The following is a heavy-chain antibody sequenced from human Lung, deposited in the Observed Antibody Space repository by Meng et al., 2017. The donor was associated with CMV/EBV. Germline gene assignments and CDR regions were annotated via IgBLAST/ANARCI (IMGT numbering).Heavy chain of an antibody. D-gene: IGHD3-10*01. CDR3: ARGEGFGEFYYYYGMDV. V-gene: IGHV4-4*02. CDR1: GGSISSSNW. CDR2: IYHSGST. J-gene: IGHJ6*02. Sequence: GSLRLSCAASGGSISSSNWWSWVRQPPGKGLEWIGEIYHSGSTNYNPSLKSRVTISVDKSKNQFSLKLSSVTAADTAVYYCARGEGFGEFYYYYGMDVWGQGTTVTVSS.